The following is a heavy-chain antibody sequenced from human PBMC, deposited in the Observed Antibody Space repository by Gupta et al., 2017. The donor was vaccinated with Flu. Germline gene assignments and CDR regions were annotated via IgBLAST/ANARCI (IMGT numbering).Heavy chain of an antibody. CDR2: LKSHTDGGTT. Sequence: EVQLVESGGGWAMPGGSLSVSCAASGFIFSDAYRNWVRQAPGKGLEWVGRLKSHTDGGTTDYAAPVKGRFTISRDDSKNTLFLQMRSLKTEDTAVYFCTTDSSGGITFDIWGQGTMVTVSS. D-gene: IGHD3-16*01. CDR3: TTDSSGGITFDI. J-gene: IGHJ3*02. CDR1: GFIFSDAY. V-gene: IGHV3-15*01.